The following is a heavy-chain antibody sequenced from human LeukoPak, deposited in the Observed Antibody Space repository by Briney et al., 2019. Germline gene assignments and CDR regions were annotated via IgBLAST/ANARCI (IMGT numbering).Heavy chain of an antibody. CDR3: ARREVGTTLDY. V-gene: IGHV3-23*01. Sequence: GGTLRLSCTASGFTFSSYGMSWVRQAPGKGPEWVSGISGGGYSTYYADSVKGRFTISRDNAKNSLYLQMNSLRAEDTAVYYCARREVGTTLDYWGQGTLVTVPS. CDR2: ISGGGYST. CDR1: GFTFSSYG. J-gene: IGHJ4*02. D-gene: IGHD1-26*01.